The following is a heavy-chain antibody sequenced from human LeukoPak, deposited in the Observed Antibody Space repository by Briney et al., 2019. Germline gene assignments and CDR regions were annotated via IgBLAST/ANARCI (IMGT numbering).Heavy chain of an antibody. CDR3: ARAAEIPTIFGVVIHYYFDY. D-gene: IGHD3-3*01. Sequence: ASVTVSCKASGYTVTGYYMHWVRQAPGQGLEWMGGIIPIFGTANYAQKFQGRVTITADESTSTAYMELSSLRSEDTAVYYCARAAEIPTIFGVVIHYYFDYWGQGTLVTVSS. J-gene: IGHJ4*02. V-gene: IGHV1-69*13. CDR1: GYTVTGYY. CDR2: IIPIFGTA.